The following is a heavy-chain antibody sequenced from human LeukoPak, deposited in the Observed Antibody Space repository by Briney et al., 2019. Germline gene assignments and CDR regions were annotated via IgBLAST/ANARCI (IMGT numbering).Heavy chain of an antibody. CDR1: GGSISSYY. J-gene: IGHJ2*01. D-gene: IGHD6-19*01. Sequence: SETLSLTCTVSGGSISSYYWSWIRQPPGKGLEWIGYSYYSGSTNYNPSLKSRVTISVDTSKNQFSLKLSSVTAADTAVYYCARPAGAVAGRKVNWYFDLWGRGTLVTVSS. CDR3: ARPAGAVAGRKVNWYFDL. CDR2: SYYSGST. V-gene: IGHV4-59*01.